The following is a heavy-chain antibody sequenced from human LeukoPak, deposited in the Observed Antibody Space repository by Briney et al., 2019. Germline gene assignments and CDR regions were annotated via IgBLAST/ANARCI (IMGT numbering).Heavy chain of an antibody. Sequence: PSETLSLTCTVSGGSISSSSYYWGWIRQPPGKGLEWIGSIYYSGSTYYNPSLKSRVTISVDTSKNQFSLKLSSVTAADTAVYYCARRDKWLWNAFDIWGQGTMVTVSS. V-gene: IGHV4-39*07. J-gene: IGHJ3*02. CDR2: IYYSGST. D-gene: IGHD3-22*01. CDR1: GGSISSSSYY. CDR3: ARRDKWLWNAFDI.